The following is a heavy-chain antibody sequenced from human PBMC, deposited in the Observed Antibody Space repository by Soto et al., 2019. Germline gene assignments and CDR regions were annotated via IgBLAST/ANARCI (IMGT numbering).Heavy chain of an antibody. D-gene: IGHD4-4*01. CDR3: ARVKNDYSNYPYYSYYYGMDV. CDR1: GGTFSSYA. J-gene: IGHJ6*02. V-gene: IGHV1-69*12. Sequence: QVQLVQSGAEVKKPGSSVKVSCKASGGTFSSYAISWVRQAPGQGLEWMGGIIPIFGTANYAQKFQGRVTITADESTSTAYMELSSLRSEDTAVYYCARVKNDYSNYPYYSYYYGMDVWCQGTTVTVSS. CDR2: IIPIFGTA.